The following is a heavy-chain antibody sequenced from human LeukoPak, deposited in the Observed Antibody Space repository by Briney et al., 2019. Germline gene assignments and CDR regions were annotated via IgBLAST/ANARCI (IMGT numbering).Heavy chain of an antibody. CDR2: ISGSGGST. Sequence: PGGSLRLSCAASGFTFSSYAMSWVRQAPGKGLEWVSAISGSGGSTYYADSVKGRFTISRDNSKNTLYLQMNSLRAEDTAVYYCAKDRDPRPVVVIRAAYFDYWGQGALVTVSS. J-gene: IGHJ4*02. CDR1: GFTFSSYA. V-gene: IGHV3-23*01. D-gene: IGHD3-22*01. CDR3: AKDRDPRPVVVIRAAYFDY.